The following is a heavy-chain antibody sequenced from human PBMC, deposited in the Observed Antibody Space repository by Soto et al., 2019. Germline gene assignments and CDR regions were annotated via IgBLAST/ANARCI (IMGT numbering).Heavy chain of an antibody. V-gene: IGHV4-39*01. CDR3: AGGDYYHSSGYYFYYYTMDV. Sequence: SETLSLTCTVSGGSISSSSYYWGWFPHPPGKGLGWIVNVYYGGSTYYNPSLKSRVTISVETSKSQFSLKLSSVTAADTAVYYCAGGDYYHSSGYYFYYYTMDVWGQGTTVTVSS. CDR1: GGSISSSSYY. D-gene: IGHD3-22*01. CDR2: VYYGGST. J-gene: IGHJ6*02.